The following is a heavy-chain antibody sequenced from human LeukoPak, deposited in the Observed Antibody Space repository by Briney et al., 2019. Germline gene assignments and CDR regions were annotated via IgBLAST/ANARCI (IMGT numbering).Heavy chain of an antibody. D-gene: IGHD2-2*02. V-gene: IGHV3-49*03. CDR3: TRVAFSVVVPAGKP. Sequence: GGSLRLSCTASGFTFGDYAMSWFRQAPGKGLEWVGFIRSKAYGGTTEYAASVKGRFTISRDDSKSIAYLQMNSLKTEDTAVYYCTRVAFSVVVPAGKPWGQGTLVTVSS. CDR1: GFTFGDYA. CDR2: IRSKAYGGTT. J-gene: IGHJ4*02.